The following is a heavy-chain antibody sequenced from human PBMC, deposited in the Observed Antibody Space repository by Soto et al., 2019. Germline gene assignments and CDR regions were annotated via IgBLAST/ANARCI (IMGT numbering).Heavy chain of an antibody. D-gene: IGHD6-13*01. V-gene: IGHV1-69*13. CDR1: GGTFSSYA. Sequence: GASVKVSCKASGGTFSSYAISWVRQAPGQGLEWMGGIIPIFGTANYAQKFQGRVTITAGESTSTAYMELSSLRSEDTAVYYCARDRRQQPVLPYYYYGMDVWGQGTTVTVSS. CDR2: IIPIFGTA. CDR3: ARDRRQQPVLPYYYYGMDV. J-gene: IGHJ6*02.